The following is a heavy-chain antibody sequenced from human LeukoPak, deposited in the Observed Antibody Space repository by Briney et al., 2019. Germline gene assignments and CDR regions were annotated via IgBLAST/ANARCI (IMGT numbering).Heavy chain of an antibody. Sequence: GGSLRLSCAVSGFTFSSYWMLWVRQTPGKELVWVSRIDRDGNITSYADSVKGRFTISRDNAKNTLYLQMNSLRAEDTAVYYCARENYSDSRSLDIWGQGTMVTVSS. D-gene: IGHD3-22*01. CDR3: ARENYSDSRSLDI. J-gene: IGHJ3*02. V-gene: IGHV3-74*01. CDR2: IDRDGNIT. CDR1: GFTFSSYW.